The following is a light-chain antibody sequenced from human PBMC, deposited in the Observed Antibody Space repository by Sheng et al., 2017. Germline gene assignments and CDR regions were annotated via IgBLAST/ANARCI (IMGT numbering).Light chain of an antibody. CDR2: DAS. V-gene: IGKV3-15*01. CDR1: QSVRTN. J-gene: IGKJ5*01. CDR3: HQYNNWPLT. Sequence: EIVMTQSPATLSVSPGERVTLSCRASQSVRTNFAWYQQKPGQAPRLLIYDASTRATGIPARFSGSGSGTEFTLTISSLQSEDFAVYYCHQYNNWPLTFGQGTRLEIK.